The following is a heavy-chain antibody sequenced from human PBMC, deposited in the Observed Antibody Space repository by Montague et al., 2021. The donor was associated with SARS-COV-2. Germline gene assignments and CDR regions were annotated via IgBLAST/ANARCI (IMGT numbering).Heavy chain of an antibody. CDR3: ASESGYSSGWRYYYVVDV. J-gene: IGHJ6*02. Sequence: SETLSLTCTVSGGSISNYYCTWIWMRDGKGMEWIWSLYISGSTTYNYTLNRNVRMSVDIYKNQFSLNVTSVTVADTAIYYCASESGYSSGWRYYYVVDVWGQGTTVTVS. D-gene: IGHD6-19*01. CDR1: GGSISNYY. CDR2: LYISGST. V-gene: IGHV4-4*07.